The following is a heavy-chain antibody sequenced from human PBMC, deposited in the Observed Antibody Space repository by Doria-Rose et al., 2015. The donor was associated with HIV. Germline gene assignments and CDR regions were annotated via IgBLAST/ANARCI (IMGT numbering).Heavy chain of an antibody. CDR1: GVSLSSPGMG. CDR2: IFSDDER. V-gene: IGHV2-26*01. J-gene: IGHJ4*02. CDR3: ARIKSSRWYHKYYFDF. Sequence: QVQLVESGPVLVKPTETLTLTCTVSGVSLSSPGMGMSWIRQPPGKALEWLANIFSDDERSYKSSLKSRLTISRGTSKSQVVLTTTDMDPVDTATYYCARIKSSRWYHKYYFDFWGQGTLVIVSA. D-gene: IGHD6-13*01.